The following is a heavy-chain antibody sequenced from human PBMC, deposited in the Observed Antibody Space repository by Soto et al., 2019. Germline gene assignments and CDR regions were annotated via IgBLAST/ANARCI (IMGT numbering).Heavy chain of an antibody. V-gene: IGHV1-18*01. Sequence: SSVKVSCKASGYTFTSYGISWVRQAPGQGLEWMGWISAYNGNTNYAQKLQGRVTMTTDTSTSTAYMELRSLRSDDTAVYYCARVIQLWSHDAFDIWGQGTMVTASS. CDR3: ARVIQLWSHDAFDI. CDR1: GYTFTSYG. J-gene: IGHJ3*02. CDR2: ISAYNGNT. D-gene: IGHD5-18*01.